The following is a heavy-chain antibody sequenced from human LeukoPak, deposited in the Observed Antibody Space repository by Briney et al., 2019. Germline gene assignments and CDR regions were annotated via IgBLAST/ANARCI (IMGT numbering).Heavy chain of an antibody. Sequence: PGGSLRLSCAASGFTFSNAWMSWVRQAPGKGLEWVGRIKSKTDGGTTDYAAPVKGRFTISRDDSKNTLYLQMNSLKTEDTAVYYCTTDRYCSGGSCYSTIDYWGQGTLVTVSS. V-gene: IGHV3-15*01. CDR3: TTDRYCSGGSCYSTIDY. D-gene: IGHD2-15*01. CDR1: GFTFSNAW. J-gene: IGHJ4*02. CDR2: IKSKTDGGTT.